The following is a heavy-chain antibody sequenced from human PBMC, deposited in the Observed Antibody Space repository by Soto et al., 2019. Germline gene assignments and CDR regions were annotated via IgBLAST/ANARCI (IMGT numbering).Heavy chain of an antibody. J-gene: IGHJ6*02. CDR2: IFSNEEN. V-gene: IGHV2-26*01. D-gene: IGHD3-22*01. CDR3: ARYSYESSGFPPNSYYGMDV. CDR1: GFSLSNARMG. Sequence: QVTLKESGPVLVKPTETLTLTCTVSGFSLSNARMGVSWIRQPPGKALEWLAHIFSNEENSYSTSLKSRLTISKDTSKSQVVLTMTNMDPVDTATYYCARYSYESSGFPPNSYYGMDVWGQGTTVTVSS.